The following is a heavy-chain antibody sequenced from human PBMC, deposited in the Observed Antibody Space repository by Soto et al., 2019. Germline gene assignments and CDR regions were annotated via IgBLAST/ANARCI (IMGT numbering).Heavy chain of an antibody. V-gene: IGHV3-23*01. CDR1: GGSFSDYF. Sequence: ETLSLTCAVYGGSFSDYFWSWVRQAPGKGLVWVSAISGSGGSTYYADSVKGRFTISRDNSKNTLYLQMNSLRAEDTAVYYCAKDPKYSSSWFSYYFDYWGQGTLVTVSS. CDR3: AKDPKYSSSWFSYYFDY. D-gene: IGHD6-13*01. CDR2: ISGSGGST. J-gene: IGHJ4*02.